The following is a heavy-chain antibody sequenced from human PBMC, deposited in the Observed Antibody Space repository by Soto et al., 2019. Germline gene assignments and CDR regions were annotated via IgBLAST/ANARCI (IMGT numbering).Heavy chain of an antibody. CDR3: ARGRYGDY. Sequence: QVRLVQSGREVKKPGASVRVSCKASGYTFTSYGITWARQAPGQGLEWMGWISAHNGNTDYAQKLQGRVIVTRDTSTSTAYMELRSLRSDDTAVYYCARGRYGDYWGQGALVTVSS. CDR2: ISAHNGNT. V-gene: IGHV1-18*01. D-gene: IGHD1-1*01. CDR1: GYTFTSYG. J-gene: IGHJ4*02.